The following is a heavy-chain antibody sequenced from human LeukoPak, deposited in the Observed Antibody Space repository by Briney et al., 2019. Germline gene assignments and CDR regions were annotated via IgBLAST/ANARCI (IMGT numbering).Heavy chain of an antibody. Sequence: PSETLSLTCAVSGGSFSSYYWSWIRQPPGKGLEWIGYIHNSGSTSDDPSLKSRVTISVDTSKNQFSLKLSSVTAADTAVYYCARSLMYYNILTGYSPQNFDYRGTGTLVTVS. J-gene: IGHJ4*02. D-gene: IGHD3-9*01. V-gene: IGHV4-59*01. CDR1: GGSFSSYY. CDR2: IHNSGST. CDR3: ARSLMYYNILTGYSPQNFDY.